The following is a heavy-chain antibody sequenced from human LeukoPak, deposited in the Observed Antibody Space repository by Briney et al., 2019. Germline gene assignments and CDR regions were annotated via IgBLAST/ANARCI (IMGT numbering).Heavy chain of an antibody. CDR1: GGSFSGYY. J-gene: IGHJ5*02. Sequence: SETLSLTCAVYGGSFSGYYWSWIRQPPGKGLEWIGEINHSGSTNYNPSLKSRVTISVDTSKNQFSLKLSSVTAADTAVYYCARGDLIVVVVAATPAYWFDPWGQGTLVTVSS. CDR2: INHSGST. D-gene: IGHD2-15*01. CDR3: ARGDLIVVVVAATPAYWFDP. V-gene: IGHV4-34*01.